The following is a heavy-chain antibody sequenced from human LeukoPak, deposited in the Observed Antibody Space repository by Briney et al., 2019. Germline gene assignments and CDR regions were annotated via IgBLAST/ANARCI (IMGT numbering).Heavy chain of an antibody. CDR2: ISGSGGST. CDR1: GFTFRSYA. V-gene: IGHV3-23*01. D-gene: IGHD1-26*01. J-gene: IGHJ4*02. Sequence: PGGSLRLSCAASGFTFRSYAMSWVRQAPGKWLEWVSVISGSGGSTYYADSVKGRFTISRDNSKNTLYLQMNSLRAEDTAVYYSAKGLYSGSSDGFDSWGQRALVTVSS. CDR3: AKGLYSGSSDGFDS.